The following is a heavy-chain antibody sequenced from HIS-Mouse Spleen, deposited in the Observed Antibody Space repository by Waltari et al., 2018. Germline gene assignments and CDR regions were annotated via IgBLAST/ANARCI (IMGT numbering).Heavy chain of an antibody. CDR3: AREIPYSSSWYDWYFDL. Sequence: QLQLQESGPGLVKPSETLSLTCTVSGGSISSSSYYWGWIRQPPGKGREGIGSIFYSGSTCYNPSLRSRVTISVDTSKNQFSLKLSSVTAAATAVYYCAREIPYSSSWYDWYFDLWGRGTLVTVSS. J-gene: IGHJ2*01. CDR2: IFYSGST. V-gene: IGHV4-39*07. CDR1: GGSISSSSYY. D-gene: IGHD6-13*01.